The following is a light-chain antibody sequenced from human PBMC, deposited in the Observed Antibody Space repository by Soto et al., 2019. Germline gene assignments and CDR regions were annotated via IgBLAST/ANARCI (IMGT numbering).Light chain of an antibody. J-gene: IGLJ2*01. CDR2: YDD. CDR3: SAWDDSLNGPV. CDR1: TPNIGNNA. Sequence: QSVLTQPPSVSAAPRQRVTISCSGSTPNIGNNAVNWYQLLPGKAPKLLIYYDDLLPSGVSDRFSGSKSGTSASLAISGRQSEDEADYFCSAWDDSLNGPVFGGGTKLTVL. V-gene: IGLV1-36*01.